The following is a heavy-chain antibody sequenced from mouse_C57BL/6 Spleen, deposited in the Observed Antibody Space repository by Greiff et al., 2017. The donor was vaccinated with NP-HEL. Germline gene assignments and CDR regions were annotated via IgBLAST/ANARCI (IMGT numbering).Heavy chain of an antibody. Sequence: QVQLQQSGTELVKPGASVKLSCKASGYTFTSYWMHWVKQRPGQGLEWIGNINPSNGGTNYNEKFKSKATLTVDKSSSTAYMQLSSLTSEDSAVYYCARPRNSYYAMDYWGQGTSVTVSS. CDR2: INPSNGGT. D-gene: IGHD2-1*01. V-gene: IGHV1-53*01. CDR1: GYTFTSYW. CDR3: ARPRNSYYAMDY. J-gene: IGHJ4*01.